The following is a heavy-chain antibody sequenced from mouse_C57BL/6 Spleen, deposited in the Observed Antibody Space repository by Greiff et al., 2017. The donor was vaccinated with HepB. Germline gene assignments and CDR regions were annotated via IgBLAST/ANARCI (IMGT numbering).Heavy chain of an antibody. Sequence: EVQLQESGGGLVKPGGSLKLSCAASGFTFSSYAMSWVRQTPEKRLEWVATISDGGSYTYYPDNVKGRFTISRDNAKNNLYLQMSHLKSEDTAMYYCARGEFGGQSDYWGQGTTLTVSS. CDR2: ISDGGSYT. CDR3: ARGEFGGQSDY. CDR1: GFTFSSYA. J-gene: IGHJ2*01. V-gene: IGHV5-4*01.